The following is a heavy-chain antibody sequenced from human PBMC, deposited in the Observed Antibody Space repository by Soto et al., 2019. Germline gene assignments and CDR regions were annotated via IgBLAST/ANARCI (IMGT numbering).Heavy chain of an antibody. Sequence: GSLRLSCADSGFTLSNYCMSWVRQAPVKGLEWGANIKQDGGYQYYGDSLKGRFSISRDNAKNSLYLQMNSMRAEDTAVYYCARDEAIDYWGQGTMVPVSS. CDR3: ARDEAIDY. V-gene: IGHV3-7*03. J-gene: IGHJ4*02. CDR1: GFTLSNYC. CDR2: IKQDGGYQ.